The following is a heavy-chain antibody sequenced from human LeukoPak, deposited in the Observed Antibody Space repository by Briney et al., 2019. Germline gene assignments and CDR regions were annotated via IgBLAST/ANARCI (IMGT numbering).Heavy chain of an antibody. CDR1: GGSISSYY. CDR2: IYTSGST. CDR3: ARGRSGYDFWSGYYPDYYYYYMDV. J-gene: IGHJ6*03. D-gene: IGHD3-3*01. Sequence: SETLSLTCTVSGGSISSYYWSWIRQPAGKGLEWIGRIYTSGSTNYNPSLKSRVTMSVDTSKNQFSLKLSSVTAADTAVYYCARGRSGYDFWSGYYPDYYYYYMDVWGKGTTVTVSS. V-gene: IGHV4-4*07.